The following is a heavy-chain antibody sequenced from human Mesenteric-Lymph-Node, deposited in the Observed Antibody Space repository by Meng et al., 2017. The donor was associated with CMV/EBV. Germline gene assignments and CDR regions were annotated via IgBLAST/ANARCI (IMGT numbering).Heavy chain of an antibody. J-gene: IGHJ6*02. Sequence: GSLRLSCTVSGGSISSYYWSWIRQPPGKGLEWIGYIYYSGSTNYNPSLKSRVTISVDTSKNQFSLKLSSVTAADTAVYYCARDQWELTPGSVYYYYYGMDVWGQGTTVTVSS. CDR2: IYYSGST. CDR1: GGSISSYY. D-gene: IGHD1-26*01. CDR3: ARDQWELTPGSVYYYYYGMDV. V-gene: IGHV4-59*12.